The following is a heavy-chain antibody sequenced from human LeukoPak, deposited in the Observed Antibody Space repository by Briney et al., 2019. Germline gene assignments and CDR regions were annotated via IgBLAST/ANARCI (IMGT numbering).Heavy chain of an antibody. D-gene: IGHD5-18*01. CDR3: AKDGSGYSYSDY. Sequence: PGGSLRLSCAASGFTFRSYGMHWVRQAQGKGMEWVAFIRSDGNNKYYADSVKGRFTISRDNSKNTLYLQMNSLRSEDTAVYYCAKDGSGYSYSDYWGQGTLVTVSS. CDR1: GFTFRSYG. J-gene: IGHJ4*02. V-gene: IGHV3-30*02. CDR2: IRSDGNNK.